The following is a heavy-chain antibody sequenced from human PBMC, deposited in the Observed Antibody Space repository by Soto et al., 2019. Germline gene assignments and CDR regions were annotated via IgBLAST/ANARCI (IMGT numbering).Heavy chain of an antibody. J-gene: IGHJ4*02. CDR3: AKIPYVGDYGRYYFDY. D-gene: IGHD4-17*01. CDR1: GFTFSSYA. CDR2: ISGSGGST. Sequence: GGSLRLSCAASGFTFSSYAMSWVRQAPGKGLEWVSAISGSGGSTYYADSVKGRFTISRDNSKNTLYLQMNSLRAEDTAVYYCAKIPYVGDYGRYYFDYWGQGTLVTV. V-gene: IGHV3-23*01.